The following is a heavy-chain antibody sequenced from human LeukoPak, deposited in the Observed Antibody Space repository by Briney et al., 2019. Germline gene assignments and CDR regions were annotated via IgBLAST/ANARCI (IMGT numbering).Heavy chain of an antibody. CDR3: ARDPSNTSGWKTWFDP. D-gene: IGHD6-19*01. V-gene: IGHV1-18*04. CDR1: GYTFNSHG. CDR2: ISAYNGDT. Sequence: ASVKVSCKASGYTFNSHGISWVRQTPGQGLEWMGWISAYNGDTNFAQKFQGRVTLTTDRTTSTAYLELRSLRSDDTAVYYCARDPSNTSGWKTWFDPWGQGTLVTVSS. J-gene: IGHJ5*02.